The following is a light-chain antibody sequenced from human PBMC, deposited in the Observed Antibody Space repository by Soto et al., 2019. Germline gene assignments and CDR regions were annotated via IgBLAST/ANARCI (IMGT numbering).Light chain of an antibody. V-gene: IGKV3-15*01. CDR2: DAS. J-gene: IGKJ4*01. CDR3: QQYDTWPLT. CDR1: QSVGSN. Sequence: DIVMTQSPATLSVSPGERATLSCRARQSVGSNLAWYQQTPGQAPRVVIYDASTRATVIPARFSGSGSGTEFTLTISSLQSEDFAVYYCQQYDTWPLTFGGGTKVDI.